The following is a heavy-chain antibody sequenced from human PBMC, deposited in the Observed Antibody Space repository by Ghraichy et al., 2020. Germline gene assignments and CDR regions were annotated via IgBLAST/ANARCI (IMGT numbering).Heavy chain of an antibody. CDR1: GGSLTSYY. CDR2: IYGSGST. CDR3: ARYSGNYRRPNFDY. D-gene: IGHD1-26*01. Sequence: EPLSLTCNVSGGSLTSYYWSWLRQPPGKGLEWIGYIYGSGSTNYNSSLKTRVTMSVDTSKNQFSLNLSSVTAADTAVYYCARYSGNYRRPNFDYWGQGTLVTVS. J-gene: IGHJ4*02. V-gene: IGHV4-59*01.